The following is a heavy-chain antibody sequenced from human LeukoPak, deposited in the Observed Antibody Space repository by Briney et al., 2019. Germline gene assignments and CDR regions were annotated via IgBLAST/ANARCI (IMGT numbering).Heavy chain of an antibody. CDR3: GRDPTGDYLGAFEF. CDR2: SRSGGANI. Sequence: GGSLRLSCAASGFTISDYGLVWVRQAPGKGLEWVSGSRSGGANIFYADAVKGRFTISRDNSKNTLYLQMNSLRADDTAVYYCGRDPTGDYLGAFEFWGHGTTVIVSS. CDR1: GFTISDYG. V-gene: IGHV3-23*01. D-gene: IGHD4-17*01. J-gene: IGHJ3*01.